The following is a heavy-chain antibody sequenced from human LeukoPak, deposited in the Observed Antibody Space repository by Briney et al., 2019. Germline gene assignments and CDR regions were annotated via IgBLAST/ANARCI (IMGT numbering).Heavy chain of an antibody. CDR1: GFTFNSYW. Sequence: GGSLRLSCAASGFTFNSYWMSWVRQAPGKGLEWVANIKQDGSEKYYVDSVKGRFTISRDNAKNSLYLQMNSLRAEDTAVYYCAREYYYGPGGWGLGTLVTVSS. CDR2: IKQDGSEK. J-gene: IGHJ4*02. V-gene: IGHV3-7*01. CDR3: AREYYYGPGG. D-gene: IGHD3-10*01.